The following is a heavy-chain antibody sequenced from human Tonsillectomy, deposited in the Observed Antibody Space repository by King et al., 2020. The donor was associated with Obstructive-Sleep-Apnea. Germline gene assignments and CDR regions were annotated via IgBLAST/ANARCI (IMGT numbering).Heavy chain of an antibody. CDR2: IYLDDVK. J-gene: IGHJ6*02. CDR1: GLSLTSYGMR. CDR3: ARPSGGHGMDV. V-gene: IGHV2-5*02. Sequence: TLKESGPTLVKPTQTLTLTCTFSGLSLTSYGMRVAWIRQPPAKAPVCLAPIYLDDVKSSSPSLKSRRTITKETPKNQVVLTMTNMDPVDTATYYCARPSGGHGMDVWGQGTTVTVSS.